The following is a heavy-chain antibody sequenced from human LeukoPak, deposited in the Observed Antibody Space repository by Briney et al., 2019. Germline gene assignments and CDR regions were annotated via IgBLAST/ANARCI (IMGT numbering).Heavy chain of an antibody. V-gene: IGHV3-11*01. Sequence: RGSLRLSCAASGFTFSDYYMSWIRQAPGKGLEWVSYISSSGSTTYYADSVKGRFTISRDNAKNSLYLQMSSLRAEDTAVYYCAKDFHRYSYGLDWGQGTLVTVSS. D-gene: IGHD5-18*01. J-gene: IGHJ4*02. CDR1: GFTFSDYY. CDR2: ISSSGSTT. CDR3: AKDFHRYSYGLD.